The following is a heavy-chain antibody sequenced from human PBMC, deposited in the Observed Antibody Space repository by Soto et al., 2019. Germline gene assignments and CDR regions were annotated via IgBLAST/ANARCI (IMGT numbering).Heavy chain of an antibody. V-gene: IGHV3-48*02. J-gene: IGHJ4*02. D-gene: IGHD6-19*01. CDR3: ARDIRFPGYSSGWYFDY. CDR2: ISSSSSTI. CDR1: GLTFSSYS. Sequence: GSLRLSCAASGLTFSSYSMNWVRQAPGKGLEWVSYISSSSSTIYYADSVKGRFTISRDNAKNSLYLQMNSLRDEDTAVYYCARDIRFPGYSSGWYFDYWGQGTLVTVSS.